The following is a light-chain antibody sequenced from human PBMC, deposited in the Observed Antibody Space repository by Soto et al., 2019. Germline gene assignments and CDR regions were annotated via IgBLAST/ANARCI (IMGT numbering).Light chain of an antibody. V-gene: IGKV1-9*01. CDR3: QQINSYPIT. CDR1: QGINSY. CDR2: AAS. J-gene: IGKJ5*01. Sequence: DIHLTPSPSFLSASVGDRVTITCRASQGINSYLAWYQQKPGKVPKLLIYAASTLQSGVPSRFSGSGSGTEFTLTISSLQPEDFATYYCQQINSYPITFGQGTRLEIK.